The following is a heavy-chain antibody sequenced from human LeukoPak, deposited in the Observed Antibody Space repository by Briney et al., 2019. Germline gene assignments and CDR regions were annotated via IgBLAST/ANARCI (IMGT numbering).Heavy chain of an antibody. CDR1: GFTFSGYW. CDR3: ARALYSAYGDY. D-gene: IGHD2-21*01. CDR2: INSDGSST. Sequence: PGGSLRLSCVASGFTFSGYWMHWVRQAPGKGLGWVSRINSDGSSTSYVDSVQGRFTISRDNAKNTLYLQMSSLRDEDTAVYYCARALYSAYGDYWGRGTLVTVSS. V-gene: IGHV3-74*01. J-gene: IGHJ4*02.